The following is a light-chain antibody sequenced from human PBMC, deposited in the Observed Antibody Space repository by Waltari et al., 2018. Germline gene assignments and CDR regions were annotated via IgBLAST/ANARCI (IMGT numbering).Light chain of an antibody. V-gene: IGLV1-44*01. CDR1: NSNLGTNT. CDR2: GNY. CDR3: AAWDDRLNGGV. Sequence: QSVLTQPPSASGTPGQTVTISCSGGNSNLGTNTVNWYRQVPGAAPKLLIYGNYQRPSGVPARFSGSKSCTSASLAISGLQSEDEADYYCAAWDDRLNGGVFGGGTKLTVL. J-gene: IGLJ3*02.